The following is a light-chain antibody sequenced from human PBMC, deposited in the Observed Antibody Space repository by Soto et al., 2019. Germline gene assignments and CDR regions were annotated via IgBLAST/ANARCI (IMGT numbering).Light chain of an antibody. CDR2: AAS. CDR3: LQDYNYPRT. CDR1: QGIRTE. Sequence: AIQMTQSPSSLSASVGDRVTITCRASQGIRTELGWYQQRPGEAPKLLIYAASTLQSGVPSRFSSGSGTDFTLTISSLQPEDFATYYCLQDYNYPRTFGQGTKVEIK. V-gene: IGKV1-6*02. J-gene: IGKJ1*01.